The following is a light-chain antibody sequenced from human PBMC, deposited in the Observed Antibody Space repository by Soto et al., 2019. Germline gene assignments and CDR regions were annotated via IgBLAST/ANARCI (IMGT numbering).Light chain of an antibody. J-gene: IGLJ1*01. Sequence: QSVLTQPPSASGSPGQSVTLSCTGTSSDVGGYNYVSWYQQHPGKAPKLMIYEVSKRPSGVPDRFSGSKSGNTASLTVSGLQAADEADDYCSSYAGSNNFVFGTGTKLTVL. CDR2: EVS. CDR3: SSYAGSNNFV. CDR1: SSDVGGYNY. V-gene: IGLV2-8*01.